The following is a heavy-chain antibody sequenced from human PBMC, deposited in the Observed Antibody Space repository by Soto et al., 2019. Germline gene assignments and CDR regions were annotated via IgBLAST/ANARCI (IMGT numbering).Heavy chain of an antibody. Sequence: SVKVSCKASGGTFSSYAISWVRQAPGQGLEWMGGIIPIIGTANYAQKFQGRVTITADESTSTAYMELSSLRSEDTAVYYCARYSPPTVTTHYYYYGMDVWGQGTTVTVSS. CDR2: IIPIIGTA. CDR3: ARYSPPTVTTHYYYYGMDV. J-gene: IGHJ6*02. D-gene: IGHD4-17*01. V-gene: IGHV1-69*13. CDR1: GGTFSSYA.